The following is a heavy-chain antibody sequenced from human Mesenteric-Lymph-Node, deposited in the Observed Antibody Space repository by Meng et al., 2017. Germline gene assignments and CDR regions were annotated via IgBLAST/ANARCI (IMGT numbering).Heavy chain of an antibody. CDR2: INHSGST. D-gene: IGHD3-10*01. V-gene: IGHV4-34*01. CDR1: GGSFSGYY. CDR3: ARRVFYGSANFDY. J-gene: IGHJ4*02. Sequence: QVQLQQWGAGLLKPSETLSLTCAVHGGSFSGYYWSWIRQPPGKGLEWIGEINHSGSTNYNPSLKSRVTISVDTSKNQFSLKLSSVTAADTAVYYCARRVFYGSANFDYWGQGTLVTVSS.